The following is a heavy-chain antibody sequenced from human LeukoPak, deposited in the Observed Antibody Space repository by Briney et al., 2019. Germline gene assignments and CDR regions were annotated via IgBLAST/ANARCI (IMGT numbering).Heavy chain of an antibody. Sequence: SVKVSCKASGGTFSSYAISWVRQAPGQGLEWMGGIIPIFGTANYAQKFQGRVTITTDESTSTAYMELSSLRSEDTAVYYCARGGYSSSVFDYWGQGTLVTVSS. V-gene: IGHV1-69*05. CDR1: GGTFSSYA. CDR3: ARGGYSSSVFDY. J-gene: IGHJ4*02. D-gene: IGHD6-6*01. CDR2: IIPIFGTA.